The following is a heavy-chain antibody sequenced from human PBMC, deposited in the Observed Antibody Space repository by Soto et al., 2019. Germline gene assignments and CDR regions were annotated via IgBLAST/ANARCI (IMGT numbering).Heavy chain of an antibody. J-gene: IGHJ4*02. Sequence: PSETLSLTCTVSGGSISSGGYYWSWIRQHPGKGLEWIGYIYYSGSTYYNPSLKSRVTISVDTSKNQFSLKLSSVTAADTAVYYCARFDSLYDSSGYVDYWGQGTLVTVSS. V-gene: IGHV4-31*03. D-gene: IGHD3-22*01. CDR1: GGSISSGGYY. CDR2: IYYSGST. CDR3: ARFDSLYDSSGYVDY.